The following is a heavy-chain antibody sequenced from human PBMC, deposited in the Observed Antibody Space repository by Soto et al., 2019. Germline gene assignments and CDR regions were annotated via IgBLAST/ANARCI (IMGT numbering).Heavy chain of an antibody. CDR2: IYYSGST. V-gene: IGHV4-59*01. CDR3: ARDRIMCRGSNYYYYGMDV. Sequence: QVQLQESGPGLVKPSETLSLTCTVSGGSISSYYWSWIRQPPGKGLEWIGYIYYSGSTNYNPSLKSRVTSSVDTSKHQFSLKLSSVTAADTDVYYCARDRIMCRGSNYYYYGMDVWGQGTTVTVSS. D-gene: IGHD3-16*01. J-gene: IGHJ6*02. CDR1: GGSISSYY.